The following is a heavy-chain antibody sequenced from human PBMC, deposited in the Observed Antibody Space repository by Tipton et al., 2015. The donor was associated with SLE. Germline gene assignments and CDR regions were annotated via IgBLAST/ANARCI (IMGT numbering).Heavy chain of an antibody. J-gene: IGHJ6*02. CDR1: GGSITSDY. CDR2: FYTSGSGIP. CDR3: ARNVNTTMDV. D-gene: IGHD1-14*01. V-gene: IGHV4-4*07. Sequence: LSLTCVVSGGSITSDYWSWIRQPAGQGLEWIGRFYTSGSGIPNYNPSLKSRVTMSVDTAKNHFSLKLTSVTAADTAVYYCARNVNTTMDVWGQGTTVTVS.